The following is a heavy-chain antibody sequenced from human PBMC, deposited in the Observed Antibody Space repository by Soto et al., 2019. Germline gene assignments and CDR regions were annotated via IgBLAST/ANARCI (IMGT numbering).Heavy chain of an antibody. CDR2: IWYDGSNK. CDR1: GFTFSSYG. CDR3: ARDSVTIFGVVMGSGMDV. J-gene: IGHJ6*02. V-gene: IGHV3-33*01. D-gene: IGHD3-3*01. Sequence: QVQLVESGGGVVQPGRSLRLSCAASGFTFSSYGMHWVRQAPGKGLEWVAVIWYDGSNKYYADSVKGRFTISRDNSKNTLCLQMNSLRAEDTAVYYCARDSVTIFGVVMGSGMDVWGQGTTVTVSS.